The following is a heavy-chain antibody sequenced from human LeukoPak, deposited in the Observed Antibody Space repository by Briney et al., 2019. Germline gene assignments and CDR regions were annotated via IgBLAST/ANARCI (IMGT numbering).Heavy chain of an antibody. CDR1: GGSISSGSYY. V-gene: IGHV4-61*02. D-gene: IGHD5-18*01. J-gene: IGHJ4*02. CDR3: AAYSYGYLGYLDY. CDR2: IYTSGST. Sequence: SETLSLTCTVSGGSISSGSYYWSWIRQPAGKGLEWIGRIYTSGSTNYNPSLKSRVTISVDTSKNQFSLKLSSVTAADTAVYYCAAYSYGYLGYLDYWGQGTLVTVSS.